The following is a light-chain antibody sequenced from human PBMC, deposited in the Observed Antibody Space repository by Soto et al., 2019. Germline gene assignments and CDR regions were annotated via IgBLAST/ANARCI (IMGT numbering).Light chain of an antibody. V-gene: IGKV3-11*01. CDR1: QSVSSF. CDR3: QQGTDWPPGP. J-gene: IGKJ1*01. CDR2: DAV. Sequence: GLTQSPAAVSLSPGERATLSCRASQSVSSFLVWYQQKPGQAPRLLIYDAVNRVTGIPARFSGSGSGTDFTLTISSLEPEDFALYYCQQGTDWPPGPFGQGTKVDIK.